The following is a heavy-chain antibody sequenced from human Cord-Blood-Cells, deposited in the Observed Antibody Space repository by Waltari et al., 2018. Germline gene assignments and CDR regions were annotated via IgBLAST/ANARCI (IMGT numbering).Heavy chain of an antibody. CDR1: GGTFSSYA. J-gene: IGHJ3*02. V-gene: IGHV1-69*06. Sequence: QVQLVQSGAEVKKPGSSVKVSCKASGGTFSSYAISWVRQAPGQGLEWMGGSIPIFGTANYAQKVQGRVTITADKYTSTAYMELSSLRSEDTAVYYCARDRYSSSWYAFDIWGQGTMVTVSS. CDR3: ARDRYSSSWYAFDI. CDR2: SIPIFGTA. D-gene: IGHD6-13*01.